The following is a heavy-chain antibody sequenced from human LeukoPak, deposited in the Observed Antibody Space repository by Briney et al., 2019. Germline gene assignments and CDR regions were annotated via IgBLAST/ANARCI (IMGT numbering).Heavy chain of an antibody. CDR3: AREDIVVVPAAIRGYYGMDV. CDR2: ISRSGGST. J-gene: IGHJ6*02. V-gene: IGHV3-23*01. D-gene: IGHD2-2*01. CDR1: GFTFSSYA. Sequence: GGSLRLSCAASGFTFSSYAMSWVRQAPGKGLEWVSAISRSGGSTYYADSVKGRFTISRDNSKNTLYLQMNSLRAEDTAVYYCAREDIVVVPAAIRGYYGMDVWGQGTTVTVSS.